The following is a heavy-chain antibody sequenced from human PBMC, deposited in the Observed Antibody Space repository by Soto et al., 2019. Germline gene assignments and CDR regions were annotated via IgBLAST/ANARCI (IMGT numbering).Heavy chain of an antibody. D-gene: IGHD3-22*01. J-gene: IGHJ4*02. CDR1: GYTFTSYG. CDR2: ISAYNGNT. CDR3: AGSSGYYDSSGYGPTLWY. Sequence: ASVKVSCKVSGYTFTSYGISWVRQATGQGLEWMGWISAYNGNTNYAQKLQGRVTMTTDTSTSTAYMELRSLRSDDTAVYYCAGSSGYYDSSGYGPTLWYWGQGTLVTVSS. V-gene: IGHV1-18*04.